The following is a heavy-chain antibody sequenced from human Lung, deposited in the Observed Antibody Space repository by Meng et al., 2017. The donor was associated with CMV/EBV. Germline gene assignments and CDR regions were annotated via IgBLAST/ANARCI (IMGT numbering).Heavy chain of an antibody. Sequence: VQVEQAGAEVKQPRSSVKVAGKPSGGSFSTHTFSGVRKAPGQGLEWMGGLIAVFDKTKAAPRFQDRVTFTADESTSTAYMELSSLTFDDTAVYFCARGRRNEPLFDYWGQGTLVTVSS. V-gene: IGHV1-69*13. CDR1: GGSFSTHT. D-gene: IGHD1-14*01. J-gene: IGHJ4*02. CDR3: ARGRRNEPLFDY. CDR2: LIAVFDKT.